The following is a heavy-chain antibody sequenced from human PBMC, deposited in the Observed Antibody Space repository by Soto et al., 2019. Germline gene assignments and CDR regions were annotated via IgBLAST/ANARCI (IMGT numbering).Heavy chain of an antibody. CDR3: ARGTLYYDFRSGYSTDY. V-gene: IGHV4-30-4*01. CDR2: IYYSGST. J-gene: IGHJ4*02. Sequence: PSETLYLTCTVSGGSISSGDYYWSWIRQPPGKGLEWIGYIYYSGSTYYNPSLKSRVTISVDTSKNQFSLKLSSVTAADTAVYYCARGTLYYDFRSGYSTDYWGPGILLTVST. CDR1: GGSISSGDYY. D-gene: IGHD3-3*01.